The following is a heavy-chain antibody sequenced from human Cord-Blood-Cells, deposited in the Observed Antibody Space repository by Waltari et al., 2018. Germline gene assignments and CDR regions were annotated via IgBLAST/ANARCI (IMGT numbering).Heavy chain of an antibody. D-gene: IGHD3-3*01. V-gene: IGHV4-39*01. CDR2: IYYSGST. CDR3: ARQRFLEWLLYYFDY. Sequence: QLQMQESGPGLVKPSETLSLTCTVSGGSISSSSYYWGWLRQPPGKGLEWIGSIYYSGSTYYNASLKSRVTISVDTSKNQFSLKLSSVTAADTAVYYCARQRFLEWLLYYFDYWGQGTLVTVSS. CDR1: GGSISSSSYY. J-gene: IGHJ4*02.